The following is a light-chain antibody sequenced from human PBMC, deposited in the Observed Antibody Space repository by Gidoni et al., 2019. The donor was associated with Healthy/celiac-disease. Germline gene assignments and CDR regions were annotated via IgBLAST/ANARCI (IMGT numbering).Light chain of an antibody. V-gene: IGKV2-28*01. CDR1: QSLLHSKGYNY. Sequence: DIVMTQSPLSLPVTPGEPASISCRSSQSLLHSKGYNYLDWYLQKPGQSPQLLIYLGSNRASGVPDRFSGSGSGTDFTLKISRVEAEDVGVYYCMQALQTHTFGQGTKLEIK. J-gene: IGKJ2*01. CDR3: MQALQTHT. CDR2: LGS.